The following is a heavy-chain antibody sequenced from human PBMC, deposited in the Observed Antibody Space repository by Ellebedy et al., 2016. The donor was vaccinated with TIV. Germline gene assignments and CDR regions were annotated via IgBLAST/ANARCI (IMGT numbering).Heavy chain of an antibody. CDR1: GFTFHNYW. V-gene: IGHV3-7*02. D-gene: IGHD2-2*01. CDR3: ARAPSYLGDIVVVPATNLRAYYYGMDV. CDR2: IKRDGSEK. J-gene: IGHJ6*02. Sequence: GESLKISCAASGFTFHNYWMNWVRQAPGKGLEWVANIKRDGSEKYYVDSVKGRFTISRDNTNNSLYLQMNSLRAEDTAVYYCARAPSYLGDIVVVPATNLRAYYYGMDVWGQGTTVTVSS.